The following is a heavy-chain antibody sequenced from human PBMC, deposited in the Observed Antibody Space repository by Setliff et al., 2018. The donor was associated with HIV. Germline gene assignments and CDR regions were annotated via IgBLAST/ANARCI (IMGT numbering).Heavy chain of an antibody. Sequence: SETLSLTCTVSGGTVGSGSYYWSWIRQPPGKGLEWIGYIYYSGNTNYNPSLKSRVTLSIDTSKNQFSLNLHSVTAADTAVYYCARDPPGYGDSNDFWGQGTLVTVS. CDR2: IYYSGNT. J-gene: IGHJ4*02. D-gene: IGHD4-17*01. V-gene: IGHV4-61*01. CDR1: GGTVGSGSYY. CDR3: ARDPPGYGDSNDF.